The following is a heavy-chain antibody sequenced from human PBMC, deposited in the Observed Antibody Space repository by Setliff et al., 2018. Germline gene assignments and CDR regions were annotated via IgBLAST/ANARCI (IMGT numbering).Heavy chain of an antibody. CDR2: ISVYNGDT. Sequence: ASVKVSCKASGYTFRNYAFAWVRQTPGQGLEWVGWISVYNGDTNYAQKFQGRVTLTTDTSTSTAYMELRSLTSDDSAFYYCARAPSVELVTIRTNSWFTYWGQGTLVTV. V-gene: IGHV1-18*01. D-gene: IGHD5-18*01. CDR3: ARAPSVELVTIRTNSWFTY. CDR1: GYTFRNYA. J-gene: IGHJ4*02.